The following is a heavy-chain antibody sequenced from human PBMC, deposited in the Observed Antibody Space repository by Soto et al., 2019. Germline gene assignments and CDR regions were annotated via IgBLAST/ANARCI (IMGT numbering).Heavy chain of an antibody. CDR3: ATLRPLYYYDSSGYFFDY. D-gene: IGHD3-22*01. CDR1: GGTFSSYA. J-gene: IGHJ4*02. V-gene: IGHV1-69*06. CDR2: IIPIFGTA. Sequence: QVQLVQSGAEVKKPGSSVKVSCKATGGTFSSYAISWVRQAPGQGLEWMGGIIPIFGTANYPQKFQGRVTITADKSTRTVYMELRSLRSEDTAVYYYATLRPLYYYDSSGYFFDYWGQGTLVTVSA.